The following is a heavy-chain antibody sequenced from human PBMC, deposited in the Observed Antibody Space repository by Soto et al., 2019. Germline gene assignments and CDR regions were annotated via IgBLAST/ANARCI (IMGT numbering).Heavy chain of an antibody. CDR3: ARIGYRYQLLPLGPRGGWFDP. V-gene: IGHV2-26*01. J-gene: IGHJ5*02. D-gene: IGHD2-2*01. CDR2: IFSNDEK. CDR1: GFSLSNARMG. Sequence: QVTLKESGPVLVKPTETLTLTCTVSGFSLSNARMGVSWIRQPPGKALEWLAHIFSNDEKSYSTSLKSRLTISKDTSKSQVVLTMTNMDPVDTATYYCARIGYRYQLLPLGPRGGWFDPWGQGTLVTVSS.